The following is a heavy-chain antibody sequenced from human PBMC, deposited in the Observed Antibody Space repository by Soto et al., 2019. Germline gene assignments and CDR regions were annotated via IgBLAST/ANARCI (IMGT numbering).Heavy chain of an antibody. D-gene: IGHD3-22*01. CDR2: IIPIFGTA. Sequence: SVKVSCKASGGTFSSYAISWVRQAPGQGLEWMGGIIPIFGTANYAQKFQGRVTITADESTSTAYMELSSLRSEDTAVYYCARYDSSGYPWFDPWGQGTLVTVPS. J-gene: IGHJ5*02. CDR3: ARYDSSGYPWFDP. V-gene: IGHV1-69*13. CDR1: GGTFSSYA.